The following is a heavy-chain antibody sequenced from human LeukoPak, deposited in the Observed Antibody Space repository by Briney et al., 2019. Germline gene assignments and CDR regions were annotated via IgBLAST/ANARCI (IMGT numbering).Heavy chain of an antibody. V-gene: IGHV4-34*01. Sequence: SETLSLTCAVYGGSFSGYYWSWIRQPPGKGLEWIGEINHSGSTNYNPSLKSRVTISVDTSKNQFSLKLSSVTAADTAVYYCARGLTYYDFWSRYYYYMDVWGKGTTVTVSS. CDR1: GGSFSGYY. J-gene: IGHJ6*03. D-gene: IGHD3-3*01. CDR2: INHSGST. CDR3: ARGLTYYDFWSRYYYYMDV.